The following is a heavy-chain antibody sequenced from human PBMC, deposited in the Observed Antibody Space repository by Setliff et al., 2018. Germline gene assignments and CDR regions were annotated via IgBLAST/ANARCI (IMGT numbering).Heavy chain of an antibody. CDR2: INQYGSEK. Sequence: GGSLRLSCAASGFTFSSYAMHWVRQAPGKGLEWVANINQYGSEKYYVDSVKGRFTISRDNAKKSLDLQMNSLRVDDTAVYYCARPGRSNYWDSFDYWGQGILVTVSS. CDR3: ARPGRSNYWDSFDY. V-gene: IGHV3-7*01. J-gene: IGHJ4*02. CDR1: GFTFSSYA. D-gene: IGHD3-10*01.